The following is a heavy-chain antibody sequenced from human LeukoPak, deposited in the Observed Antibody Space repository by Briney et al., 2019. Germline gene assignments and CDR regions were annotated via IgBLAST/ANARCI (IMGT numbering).Heavy chain of an antibody. V-gene: IGHV3-30*02. D-gene: IGHD6-13*01. J-gene: IGHJ4*02. CDR3: ATSVTGYSSPFYY. CDR2: IRYDGSEK. CDR1: GFNFNSYD. Sequence: GGSLRPSCAASGFNFNSYDMRWVRQSPGKGLEWVTFIRYDGSEKYYVDSVEGRFTISRDNSKNTLYLQMNSLRAEDTAVYYCATSVTGYSSPFYYWGQGTLVTVSP.